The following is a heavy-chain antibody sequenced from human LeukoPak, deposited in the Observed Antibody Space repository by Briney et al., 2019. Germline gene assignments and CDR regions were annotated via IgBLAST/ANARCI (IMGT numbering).Heavy chain of an antibody. Sequence: SETLSLTCTVSGGSISSSSYYWGWIRQPPGKGLEWIGSIYYGGSTYYNPSLKSRVTISVDTSKNQFSLKLSSVTAADTAVYYCARQDTAMVIRGFDYWGQGTLVTVSS. V-gene: IGHV4-39*01. CDR1: GGSISSSSYY. D-gene: IGHD5-18*01. J-gene: IGHJ4*02. CDR3: ARQDTAMVIRGFDY. CDR2: IYYGGST.